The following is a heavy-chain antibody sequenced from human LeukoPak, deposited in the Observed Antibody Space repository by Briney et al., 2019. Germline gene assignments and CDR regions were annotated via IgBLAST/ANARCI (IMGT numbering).Heavy chain of an antibody. CDR2: INPNSGGT. J-gene: IGHJ5*02. V-gene: IGHV1-2*02. CDR1: GYTFTGYY. D-gene: IGHD2-2*01. Sequence: ASVKVSCKASGYTFTGYYMHWVRQAPGQGLEWMGWINPNSGGTNYAQKFQGRVTMTRDTSISTAYMELSRLRSDDTAVYYCATVVRAAMGWFDPWGQGTLVTVSS. CDR3: ATVVRAAMGWFDP.